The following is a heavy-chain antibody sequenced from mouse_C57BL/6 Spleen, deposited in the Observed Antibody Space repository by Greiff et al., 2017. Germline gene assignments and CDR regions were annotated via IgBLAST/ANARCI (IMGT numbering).Heavy chain of an antibody. CDR3: AYGSSLDCFDY. CDR1: GYAFSSYW. Sequence: VQLQQSGAELVKPGASVKISCKASGYAFSSYWMNWVKQRPGKGLEWIGQIYPGDGDTNYNGKFKGKATLTADKSSSTAYMQLSSLTSEDSAVYFCAYGSSLDCFDYWGQGTTLTVSS. J-gene: IGHJ2*01. CDR2: IYPGDGDT. V-gene: IGHV1-80*01. D-gene: IGHD1-1*01.